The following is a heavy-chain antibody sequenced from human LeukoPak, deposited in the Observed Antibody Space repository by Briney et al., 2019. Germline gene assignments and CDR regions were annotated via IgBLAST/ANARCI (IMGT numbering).Heavy chain of an antibody. CDR1: GGSISSYY. Sequence: SETLSLTCTVSGGSISSYYWSWIRQPAGKGLEWIGRIYTSGRTNYNPSLKSRVTLSLDTSKNQFSLKLSSLTAADTALYYCARGRNYYDSSGYYYESAFDIWGQGTMVTVSS. CDR2: IYTSGRT. CDR3: ARGRNYYDSSGYYYESAFDI. J-gene: IGHJ3*02. D-gene: IGHD3-22*01. V-gene: IGHV4-4*07.